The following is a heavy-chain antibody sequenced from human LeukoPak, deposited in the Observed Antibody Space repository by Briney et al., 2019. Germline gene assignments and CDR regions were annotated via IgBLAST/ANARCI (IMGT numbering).Heavy chain of an antibody. J-gene: IGHJ5*02. V-gene: IGHV1-2*02. CDR2: INPNSGGT. CDR1: GYTFTGYY. CDR3: ASLSSGYDSNWIDP. D-gene: IGHD5-12*01. Sequence: ASVKVSCKASGYTFTGYYMHWVRQAPGQGLEWMGWINPNSGGTNYAQKFQGRVTMTRDTSISTAYMELSRLRSDDTAVYYCASLSSGYDSNWIDPWGQGTLVTVSS.